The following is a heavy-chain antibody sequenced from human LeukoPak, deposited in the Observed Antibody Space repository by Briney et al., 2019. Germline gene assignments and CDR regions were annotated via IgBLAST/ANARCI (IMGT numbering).Heavy chain of an antibody. CDR3: ARGHAAFDY. CDR1: GFTFSNHG. CDR2: IWYDGSNK. J-gene: IGHJ4*02. Sequence: GRSLRLSCAASGFTFSNHGMHWVRQAPGKGLEWVAAIWYDGSNKYYADSVKGRFTISRDNSKNTLYLQMNSLRAEDTAVYYCARGHAAFDYWGQGTLVTVSS. D-gene: IGHD2-15*01. V-gene: IGHV3-33*01.